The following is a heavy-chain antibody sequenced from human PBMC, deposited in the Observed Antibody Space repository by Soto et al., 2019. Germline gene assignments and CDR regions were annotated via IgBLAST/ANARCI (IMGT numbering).Heavy chain of an antibody. Sequence: QVQLVESGGGVVQPGRSLRLSCAASGFTFSSYGMHWVRQAPGKGLEWVAVIWYDGSNKYYADSVKGRFTISRDNSKNTLYLQMNSLRAEDTAVYYCARSNVGWFGELDAFDIWGQGTMVTVSS. CDR1: GFTFSSYG. CDR3: ARSNVGWFGELDAFDI. V-gene: IGHV3-33*01. D-gene: IGHD3-10*01. CDR2: IWYDGSNK. J-gene: IGHJ3*02.